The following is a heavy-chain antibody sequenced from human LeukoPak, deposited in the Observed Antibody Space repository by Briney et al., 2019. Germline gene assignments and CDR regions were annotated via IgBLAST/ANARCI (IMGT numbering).Heavy chain of an antibody. CDR1: GYTFTSYD. V-gene: IGHV1-8*01. D-gene: IGHD2-2*01. Sequence: ASVKVSCKASGYTFTSYDINWVRQATGQGLEWMGWMNPNSGNTGYAQKFQGRVTMTRSTSISTAYMELSSLRSEDTAVYYCARLLGYCSSTSCIRGYYYYYMDVWGKGTTVTVSS. CDR2: MNPNSGNT. J-gene: IGHJ6*03. CDR3: ARLLGYCSSTSCIRGYYYYYMDV.